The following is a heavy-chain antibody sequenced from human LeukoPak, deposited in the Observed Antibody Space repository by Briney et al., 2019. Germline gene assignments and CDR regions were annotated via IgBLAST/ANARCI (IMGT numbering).Heavy chain of an antibody. CDR1: GGTFSSYA. J-gene: IGHJ4*02. V-gene: IGHV1-69*06. CDR2: IIPIFGTA. Sequence: ASVKVSCKASGGTFSSYAISWVRQAPGQGLEWMGGIIPIFGTANYAQKFQGRVTITADKSTSTVYMELSSLRSEDTAVYYCARERSLIAVAGGFDYWGQGTLVTVSS. D-gene: IGHD6-19*01. CDR3: ARERSLIAVAGGFDY.